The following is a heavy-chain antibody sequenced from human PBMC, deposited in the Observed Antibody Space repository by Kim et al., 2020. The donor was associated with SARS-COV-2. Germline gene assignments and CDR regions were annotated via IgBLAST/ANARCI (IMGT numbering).Heavy chain of an antibody. J-gene: IGHJ4*02. D-gene: IGHD3-16*02. CDR2: IYYSGST. V-gene: IGHV4-61*01. CDR1: GGSVSSGSYY. CDR3: ASSLGALGSRLGELSSSYYFDY. Sequence: SETLSLTCTVSGGSVSSGSYYWSWIRQPPGKGLEWIGYIYYSGSTNYNPSLKSRVTISVDTSKNQFSLKLSSVTAADTAVYYCASSLGALGSRLGELSSSYYFDYWGQGTLVTVSS.